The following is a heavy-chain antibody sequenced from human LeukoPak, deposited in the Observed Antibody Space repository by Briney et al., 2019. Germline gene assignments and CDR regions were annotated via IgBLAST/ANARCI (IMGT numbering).Heavy chain of an antibody. D-gene: IGHD3-16*01. CDR3: ARVGVMATVNGYRYHSLDV. Sequence: ASVKVSCKASGYTFTSYDINWVRQATGQGLEWMGWMNPNSGNTGYAQKFQGRVTTTRNTSISTAYMELSSLRSEDTAVYYCARVGVMATVNGYRYHSLDVWGQGTTVAVSS. J-gene: IGHJ6*02. CDR2: MNPNSGNT. V-gene: IGHV1-8*01. CDR1: GYTFTSYD.